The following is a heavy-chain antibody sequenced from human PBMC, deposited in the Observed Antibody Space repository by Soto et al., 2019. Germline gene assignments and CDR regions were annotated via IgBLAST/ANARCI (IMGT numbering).Heavy chain of an antibody. V-gene: IGHV3-23*01. CDR3: AISPYDSSGYSWTNWFDP. Sequence: GGSLRLSCAASGFTFSSYAMSWVRQAPGKGLEWVSAISGSGGSTYYADSVKGRFTISRDNSKNTLYLQMNSLRAEDTAVYYCAISPYDSSGYSWTNWFDPWGQGTLVTVSS. J-gene: IGHJ5*02. CDR1: GFTFSSYA. D-gene: IGHD3-22*01. CDR2: ISGSGGST.